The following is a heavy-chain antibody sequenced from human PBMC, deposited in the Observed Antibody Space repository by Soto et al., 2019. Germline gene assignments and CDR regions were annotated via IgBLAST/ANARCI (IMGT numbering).Heavy chain of an antibody. V-gene: IGHV4-59*01. CDR2: IYYSGST. D-gene: IGHD3-10*01. CDR3: ARLSMVRGVMSWFDP. J-gene: IGHJ5*02. CDR1: GGSISSYY. Sequence: PSETLSLTCTVSGGSISSYYWSWIRQPPGKGLEWIGYIYYSGSTNYNPSLKSRVTISVDTSKNQFSLKLSSVTAADTAVYYCARLSMVRGVMSWFDPWGQGTLVTVS.